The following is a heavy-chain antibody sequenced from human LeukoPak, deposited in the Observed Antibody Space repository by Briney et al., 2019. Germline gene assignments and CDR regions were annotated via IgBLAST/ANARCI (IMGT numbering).Heavy chain of an antibody. CDR2: IYYSGST. V-gene: IGHV4-31*03. J-gene: IGHJ3*02. CDR1: GGSISSGGYY. Sequence: SETLSLTCTVSGGSISSGGYYWSWIRQHPGKGLEWIGYIYYSGSTYYNPSLKGRVTISVDTSKNQFSLKLSSVTAADTAVYYWARATSDAFDIGGQGTMVTVSS. CDR3: ARATSDAFDI. D-gene: IGHD5-24*01.